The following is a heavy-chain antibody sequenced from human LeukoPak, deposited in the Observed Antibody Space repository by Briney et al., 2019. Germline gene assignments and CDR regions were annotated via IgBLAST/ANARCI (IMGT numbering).Heavy chain of an antibody. J-gene: IGHJ5*02. Sequence: SETLSLTCTVSGGSISSYYWNWIRQPAGKGLEWIGRIYASGSTNYNPSLKSRVTMSVDTSKNQFFLKLSSVTAADTAVYYCAREYGSGSEFDPWGQGTLVTVSS. CDR3: AREYGSGSEFDP. CDR2: IYASGST. V-gene: IGHV4-4*07. D-gene: IGHD3-10*01. CDR1: GGSISSYY.